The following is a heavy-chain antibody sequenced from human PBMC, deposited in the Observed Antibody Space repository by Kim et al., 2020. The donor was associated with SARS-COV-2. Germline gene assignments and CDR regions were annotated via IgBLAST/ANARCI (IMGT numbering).Heavy chain of an antibody. CDR1: GFTFDDYT. Sequence: GGSLRLSCAASGFTFDDYTMHWVRQGPGKGLEWVALMSEDGGRINYADSVKGRFTISRDNSKNSLYLQMNSLRTEETALYYCAKGRQLEGWGQVTLATVSS. V-gene: IGHV3-43*02. D-gene: IGHD6-13*01. CDR2: MSEDGGRI. J-gene: IGHJ1*01. CDR3: AKGRQLEG.